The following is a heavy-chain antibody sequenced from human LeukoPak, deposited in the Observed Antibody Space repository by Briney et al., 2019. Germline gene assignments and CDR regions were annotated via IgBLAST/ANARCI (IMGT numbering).Heavy chain of an antibody. Sequence: SETLSLTCTVSGGSISSSSYYWSWIRQPAGKGLEWIGRIYTSGSTNYNPSLKSRVTMSVDTSKNQFSLKLSSVTAADTAVYYCARDRSSYGSNWFDPWGQGTLVTVSS. CDR1: GGSISSSSYY. D-gene: IGHD5-18*01. CDR2: IYTSGST. J-gene: IGHJ5*02. CDR3: ARDRSSYGSNWFDP. V-gene: IGHV4-61*02.